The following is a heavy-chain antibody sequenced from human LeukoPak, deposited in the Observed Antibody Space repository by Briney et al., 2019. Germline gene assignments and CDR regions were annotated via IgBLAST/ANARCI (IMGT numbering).Heavy chain of an antibody. V-gene: IGHV3-48*02. J-gene: IGHJ4*02. CDR3: ASGGLPLDC. CDR1: GFTFSSWS. Sequence: GGSLRPSCAPSGFTFSSWSMSGVRQAPGKGLEWVAYISSISSTIYYADSVKGRFTISRDNAKKSLYLQMNSLRDEDTAVYYCASGGLPLDCRGQGTLVTVSS. CDR2: ISSISSTI.